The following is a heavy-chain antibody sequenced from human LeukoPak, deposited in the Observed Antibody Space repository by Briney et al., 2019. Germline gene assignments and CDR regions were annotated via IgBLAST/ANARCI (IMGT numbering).Heavy chain of an antibody. J-gene: IGHJ4*02. V-gene: IGHV3-21*01. CDR1: GFTFSSYA. D-gene: IGHD5-24*01. CDR3: AREPAGYNFDY. Sequence: GGSLRPSCAASGFTFSSYALSWVRQAPGKGLEWVSFISSSSTYIYYADSVKGRFTISRDNAKNSLYLQMNSLRAEDTALYYCAREPAGYNFDYWGQGTLVTVSS. CDR2: ISSSSTYI.